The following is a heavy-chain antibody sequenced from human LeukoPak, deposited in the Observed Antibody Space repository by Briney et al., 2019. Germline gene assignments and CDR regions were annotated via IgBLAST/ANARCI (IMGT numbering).Heavy chain of an antibody. Sequence: GGSLRLSCAASGFTFSSYGMHCVRQAPGKGLEWVAVIWYDGSNKYYADSVKGRFTISRDNSKNTLYLQMNSLRAEDTAVYYCARERRRVRGVISPLDYWGQGTLVTVSS. D-gene: IGHD3-10*01. CDR1: GFTFSSYG. CDR2: IWYDGSNK. J-gene: IGHJ4*02. CDR3: ARERRRVRGVISPLDY. V-gene: IGHV3-33*01.